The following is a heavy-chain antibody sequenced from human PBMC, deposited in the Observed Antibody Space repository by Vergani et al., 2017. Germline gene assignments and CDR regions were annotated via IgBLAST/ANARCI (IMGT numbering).Heavy chain of an antibody. CDR3: ARSGYYDFWSGVDY. CDR2: ISWNSGSI. CDR1: GFTFDDYA. D-gene: IGHD3-3*01. V-gene: IGHV3-9*01. Sequence: EVQLVESGGGLVQPGRSLRLSCAASGFTFDDYAMHWVRQAPGKGLEWVSGISWNSGSIGYADSVKGRFTISRDNAKNSLYLQMNSLRAEDTAVYYCARSGYYDFWSGVDYWGQGTLVTVSS. J-gene: IGHJ4*02.